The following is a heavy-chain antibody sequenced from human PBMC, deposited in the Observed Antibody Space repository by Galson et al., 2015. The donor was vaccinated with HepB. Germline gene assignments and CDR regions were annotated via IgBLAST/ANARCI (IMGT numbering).Heavy chain of an antibody. Sequence: SLRLSCAASGFTFSSYWMSWVRQAPGKGLEWVANIKQDGSEKYYVDSVKGRFTISRDNAKNSLYLQMNSLRAEDTAVYYCARGEKNTYYYYYYMDVWGKGTTVTVSS. CDR1: GFTFSSYW. J-gene: IGHJ6*03. CDR2: IKQDGSEK. V-gene: IGHV3-7*03. CDR3: ARGEKNTYYYYYYMDV.